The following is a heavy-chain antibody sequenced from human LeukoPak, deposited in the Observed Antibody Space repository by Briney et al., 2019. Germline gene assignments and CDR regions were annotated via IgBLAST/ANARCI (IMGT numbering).Heavy chain of an antibody. CDR2: FDPEDGET. D-gene: IGHD3-22*01. V-gene: IGHV1-24*01. CDR1: GYTLTELS. J-gene: IGHJ4*02. CDR3: ATDSLKSDYCDSSGYPAFGY. Sequence: GASVRVSCKVSGYTLTELSMHWVRQAPGKGLEWMGGFDPEDGETIYAQKFQGRVTMTEDTSTDTAYMELSSLRSEDTAVYYCATDSLKSDYCDSSGYPAFGYWGQGTLVTVSS.